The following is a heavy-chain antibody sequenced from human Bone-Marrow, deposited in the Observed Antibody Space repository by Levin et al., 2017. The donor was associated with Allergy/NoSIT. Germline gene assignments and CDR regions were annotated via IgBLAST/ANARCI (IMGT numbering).Heavy chain of an antibody. D-gene: IGHD3-16*01. Sequence: SVKVSCKASGGAFSAYPISWVRQAQGQGLEWMGGIIPTLGAANYAQKFQGRVTITAHESADIVFMEMTNLRYDDTAVYYCVRALGTVSGSGDVWGQGTKITVSS. J-gene: IGHJ6*02. V-gene: IGHV1-69*13. CDR3: VRALGTVSGSGDV. CDR1: GGAFSAYP. CDR2: IIPTLGAA.